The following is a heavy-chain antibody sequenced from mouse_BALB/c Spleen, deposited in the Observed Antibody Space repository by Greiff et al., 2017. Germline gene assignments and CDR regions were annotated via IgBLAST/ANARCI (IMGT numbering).Heavy chain of an antibody. D-gene: IGHD1-1*01. Sequence: EVKLMESGPELVKPGASVKISCKASGYTFTDYNMHWVKQSHGKSLEWIGYIYPYNGGTGYNQKFKSKATLTVDNSSSTAYMELRSLTSEDSAVYYCARGSSERNYAMDYWGQGTSVTVSS. J-gene: IGHJ4*01. V-gene: IGHV1S29*02. CDR1: GYTFTDYN. CDR2: IYPYNGGT. CDR3: ARGSSERNYAMDY.